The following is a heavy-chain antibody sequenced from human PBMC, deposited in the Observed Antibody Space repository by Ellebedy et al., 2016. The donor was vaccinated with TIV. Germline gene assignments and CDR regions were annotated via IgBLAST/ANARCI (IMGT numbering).Heavy chain of an antibody. CDR3: AKVMTGYSYAPDDF. Sequence: GESLKISCTASGFTFSYYAMSWIRQAPGRGLEWVSTVSYTGSATYFADSVKGRFTISRDNSKNTLYLHIDSLRAADTAIYYCAKVMTGYSYAPDDFWGQGTLVTVSS. D-gene: IGHD5-18*01. J-gene: IGHJ4*02. CDR1: GFTFSYYA. V-gene: IGHV3-23*01. CDR2: VSYTGSAT.